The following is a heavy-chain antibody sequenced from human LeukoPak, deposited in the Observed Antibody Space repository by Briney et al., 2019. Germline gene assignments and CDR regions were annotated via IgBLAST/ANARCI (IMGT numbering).Heavy chain of an antibody. D-gene: IGHD2-2*01. CDR2: IYTSGST. J-gene: IGHJ4*02. CDR1: GGSISSYY. V-gene: IGHV4-4*07. CDR3: XREGSMGCSSTXCXRXIXX. Sequence: SETLSLTCTVSGGSISSYYWSWIRQPAGKGLEWIGRIYTSGSTNYNPSLKSRVTMSVDTSKNQFSLKLSSVTAADTAVYYCXREGSMGCSSTXCXRXIXXWGQXTLV.